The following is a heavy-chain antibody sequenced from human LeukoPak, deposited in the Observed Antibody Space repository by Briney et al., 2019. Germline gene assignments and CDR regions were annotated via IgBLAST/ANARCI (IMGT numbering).Heavy chain of an antibody. CDR3: ARGIVRGVSAPDI. CDR2: IDTSGNT. CDR1: GGSNSIYR. V-gene: IGHV4-4*07. J-gene: IGHJ3*02. D-gene: IGHD3-10*01. Sequence: SETLSLTCTLSGGSNSIYRWSWIRQPAGKGLEWMGRIDTSGNTNYNPSLNGRVTMSVDTSKTQFYLNLRSVTAADTAIYYCARGIVRGVSAPDIWGQGTMVTVSS.